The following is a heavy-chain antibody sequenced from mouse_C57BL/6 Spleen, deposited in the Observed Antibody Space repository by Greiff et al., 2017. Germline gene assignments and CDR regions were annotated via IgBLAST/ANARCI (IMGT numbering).Heavy chain of an antibody. J-gene: IGHJ2*01. CDR2: IYPGDGDT. CDR3: AREDYYGSSRFDY. V-gene: IGHV1-82*01. CDR1: GYAFSSSW. Sequence: QVQLKESGPELVKPGASVKISCKASGYAFSSSWMNWVKQRPGKGLEWIGRIYPGDGDTNYNGKFKGKATLTADQSSSTAYMQLGSLTSEDSAVYFCAREDYYGSSRFDYWGQGTTLTVSS. D-gene: IGHD1-1*01.